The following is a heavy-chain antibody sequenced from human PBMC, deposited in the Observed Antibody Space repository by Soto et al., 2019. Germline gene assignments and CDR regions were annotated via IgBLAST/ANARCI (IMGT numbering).Heavy chain of an antibody. J-gene: IGHJ1*01. CDR1: GGSISSGGYY. CDR3: PRGRGYAFTTEYFQH. Sequence: SETLSLTCTVSGGSISSGGYYWSWIRQHPGKGLEWIGYIYYSGSTYYNPSLKSRVTISVDTSKNQFSLKLSSVTAADTAVYYCPRGRGYAFTTEYFQHWGQGTLVTVSS. V-gene: IGHV4-31*03. D-gene: IGHD2-8*01. CDR2: IYYSGST.